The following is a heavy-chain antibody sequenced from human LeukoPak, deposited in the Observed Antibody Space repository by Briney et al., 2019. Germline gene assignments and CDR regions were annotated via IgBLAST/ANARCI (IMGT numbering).Heavy chain of an antibody. D-gene: IGHD2-2*01. CDR1: GGTFSSYA. CDR2: IIPIFGTA. V-gene: IGHV1-69*13. J-gene: IGHJ6*03. CDR3: ARHIGPAATYYYYYMDV. Sequence: SVKVSCKASGGTFSSYAISWVRQAPGQGLEWMGGIIPIFGTANYAQKFQGRVTITADESTSTAYMELSSLRSEDTAVYYCARHIGPAATYYYYYMDVWGKGTTVTVSS.